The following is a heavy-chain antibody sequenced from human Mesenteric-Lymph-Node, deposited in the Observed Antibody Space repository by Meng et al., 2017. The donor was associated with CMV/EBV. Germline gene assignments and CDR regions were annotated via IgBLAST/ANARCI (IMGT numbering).Heavy chain of an antibody. J-gene: IGHJ6*02. D-gene: IGHD1-1*01. CDR2: ISGYDGDT. V-gene: IGHV1-18*01. CDR1: GYTFSSYG. CDR3: ARTWTKYVSDGSPMYYLYAMDI. Sequence: ASVKVSCKPSGYTFSSYGVSWVRQVPGRGLQWMGWISGYDGDTNYAQKFQGRVTMTTDTSTSTAFMELRTLTSDDTAVYYCARTWTKYVSDGSPMYYLYAMDIWGQGTTVTVSS.